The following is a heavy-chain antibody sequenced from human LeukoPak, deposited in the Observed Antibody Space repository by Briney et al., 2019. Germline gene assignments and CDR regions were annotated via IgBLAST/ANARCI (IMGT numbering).Heavy chain of an antibody. CDR1: GYTFTSYD. Sequence: ASVKVSCKASGYTFTSYDINWVRQATGQGFEWMGWMNPNSGNTGYAQKFQGKVTMTRNTSISTAYMELSSLRSEDTAVYYCARGVSGGEAFDIWGQGTMVTVSS. CDR2: MNPNSGNT. J-gene: IGHJ3*02. V-gene: IGHV1-8*01. D-gene: IGHD3-16*01. CDR3: ARGVSGGEAFDI.